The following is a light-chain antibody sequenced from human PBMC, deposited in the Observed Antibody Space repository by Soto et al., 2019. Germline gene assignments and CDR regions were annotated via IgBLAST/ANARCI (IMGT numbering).Light chain of an antibody. V-gene: IGLV2-11*01. CDR2: DVS. Sequence: QSALTQPRSVSGSPGQSVTISCTGTSSDVGTYDFVSWYQQRPGKAPRLMIFDVSERPSGVPDRLSGSKSGNTASLTISGLQAEDEADYYCCLYAVTFYVFGTGTKLTVL. CDR3: CLYAVTFYV. CDR1: SSDVGTYDF. J-gene: IGLJ1*01.